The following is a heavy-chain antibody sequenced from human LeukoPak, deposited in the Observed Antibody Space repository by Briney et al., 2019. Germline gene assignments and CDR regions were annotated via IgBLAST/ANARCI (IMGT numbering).Heavy chain of an antibody. CDR3: ARDGATPGYFDY. CDR1: GFTFSSYW. V-gene: IGHV3-53*01. J-gene: IGHJ4*02. Sequence: GGSLRLSCAASGFTFSSYWMSWVRQAPGKGLEWVSVIYSGGSTYYADSVKGRFTISRDNSKNTLYLQMNSLRAEDTAVYYCARDGATPGYFDYWGQGTLVTVSS. D-gene: IGHD3-16*01. CDR2: IYSGGST.